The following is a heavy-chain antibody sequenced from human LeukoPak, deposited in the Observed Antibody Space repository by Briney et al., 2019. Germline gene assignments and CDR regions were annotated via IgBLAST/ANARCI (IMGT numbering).Heavy chain of an antibody. J-gene: IGHJ3*02. D-gene: IGHD2-15*01. Sequence: ASVKVSCKASGYTFTGYYMHWVRQAPGQGLEWMGWINPNSGGTNYAQKFQGRVTMTRDTSISTAYMELSSLRSEDTAVYYCATGAGVVVVHDAFDIWGQGTMVTVSS. CDR3: ATGAGVVVVHDAFDI. V-gene: IGHV1-2*02. CDR1: GYTFTGYY. CDR2: INPNSGGT.